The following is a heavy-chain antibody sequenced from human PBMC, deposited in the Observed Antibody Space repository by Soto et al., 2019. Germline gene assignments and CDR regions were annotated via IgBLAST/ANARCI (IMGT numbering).Heavy chain of an antibody. J-gene: IGHJ6*04. CDR1: GFTFSTYW. V-gene: IGHV3-7*01. CDR3: ARSRYLDV. Sequence: VQLVESGGGLVQPGGSLRLSCAASGFTFSTYWMTWVRQTPGKGLEWVANIKQDGSEKYYVDSVKGRFTISRDTGKNSLYLQMNSLRAEDTAVYYCARSRYLDVWGKGTTVTVSS. D-gene: IGHD1-20*01. CDR2: IKQDGSEK.